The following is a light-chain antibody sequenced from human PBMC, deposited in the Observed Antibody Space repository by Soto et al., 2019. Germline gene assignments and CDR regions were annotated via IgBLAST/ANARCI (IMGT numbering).Light chain of an antibody. CDR1: SSNIGANHD. V-gene: IGLV1-40*01. Sequence: QSVLTQPPSVSGAPGQRVTISCTGSSSNIGANHDVPWYQQLPGTAPKLLIYENSNRPSGVPDRFSGSKSGTSASLAITGLQAEDEADYYCQSYDSSLGYVFGTGTKLTVL. CDR2: ENS. J-gene: IGLJ1*01. CDR3: QSYDSSLGYV.